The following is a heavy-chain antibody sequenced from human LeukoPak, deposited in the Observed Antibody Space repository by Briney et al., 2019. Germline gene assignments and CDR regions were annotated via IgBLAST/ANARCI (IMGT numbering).Heavy chain of an antibody. V-gene: IGHV4-59*01. CDR3: ARGVLGGSIVGATRVFDY. D-gene: IGHD1-26*01. J-gene: IGHJ4*02. Sequence: SETLSLTCTVSGGSISSYYWSWIRQPPGKGLEWIGYIYYSGSTDYNPSLKSRVTISVDTSKNQFSLKLSSVTAADTAVYYCARGVLGGSIVGATRVFDYWGQGTLVTVSS. CDR2: IYYSGST. CDR1: GGSISSYY.